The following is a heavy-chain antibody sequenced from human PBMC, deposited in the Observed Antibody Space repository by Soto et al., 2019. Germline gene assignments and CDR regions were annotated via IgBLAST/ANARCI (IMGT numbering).Heavy chain of an antibody. CDR2: IDISGDST. V-gene: IGHV3-23*01. CDR3: AKVVSFRSVNDALDI. CDR1: GFTFTDYA. D-gene: IGHD6-6*01. J-gene: IGHJ3*02. Sequence: DVHLLESGGGLVQPGGSLRLSCASSGFTFTDYAMNWVRQAPGKGLEWIAGIDISGDSTYYADSVKGRFIISRDNAKDTLFLHMNSVRADDTAAYYCAKVVSFRSVNDALDIWGQGTLVTVSS.